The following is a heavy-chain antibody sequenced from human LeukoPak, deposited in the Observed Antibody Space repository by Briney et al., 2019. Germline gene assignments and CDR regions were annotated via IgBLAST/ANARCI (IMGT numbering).Heavy chain of an antibody. CDR3: ARGYSYGTRDDAFDI. V-gene: IGHV1-69*13. Sequence: SVKVSCKASGYTFTSYGISWVRQAPGQGLEGMGGIIPIFGTANYAQKFQGRVTITADESTSTAYMELSSLRSEDTAVYYCARGYSYGTRDDAFDIWGQGTMVTVSS. CDR1: GYTFTSYG. J-gene: IGHJ3*02. CDR2: IIPIFGTA. D-gene: IGHD5-18*01.